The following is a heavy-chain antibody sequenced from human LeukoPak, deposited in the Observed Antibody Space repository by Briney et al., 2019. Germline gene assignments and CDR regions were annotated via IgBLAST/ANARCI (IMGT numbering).Heavy chain of an antibody. CDR2: IYHSGST. V-gene: IGHV4-59*11. CDR3: AREYSTSSEGDYFDY. Sequence: SETLSLTCTVSGGSIRSHHWTWIRQPPGKGLEWIGYIYHSGSTNYNPSLKSRVTISLDTSRNQFSLRLSSVTAADTAVYFCAREYSTSSEGDYFDYWGQGSLVTVSS. J-gene: IGHJ4*02. D-gene: IGHD6-6*01. CDR1: GGSIRSHH.